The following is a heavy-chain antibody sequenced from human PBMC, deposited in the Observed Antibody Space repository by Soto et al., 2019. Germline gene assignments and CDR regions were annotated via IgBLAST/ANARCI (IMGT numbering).Heavy chain of an antibody. Sequence: QVQLVQSGAEVKKPGASVKVSCKASGYTFTSYGISWVRQAPGQGHEWMGWISAYNGNTNYAQKLQGRVTMTTDTSTSTAYMELRSLRSDDTAVYYCARDRGGYYDSSGYSNFDYWGQGTLVTVSS. V-gene: IGHV1-18*01. CDR3: ARDRGGYYDSSGYSNFDY. CDR1: GYTFTSYG. CDR2: ISAYNGNT. J-gene: IGHJ4*02. D-gene: IGHD3-22*01.